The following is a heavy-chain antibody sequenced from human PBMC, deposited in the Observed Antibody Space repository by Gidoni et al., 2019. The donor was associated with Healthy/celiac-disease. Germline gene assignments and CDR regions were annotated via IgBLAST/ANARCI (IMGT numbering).Heavy chain of an antibody. Sequence: EVQLVESGGGLVQPGGSLRLSCAASGFTFSSYWMHWVREAPGKGLVWVSSINSDGSSTSYADSVKGRFTISRDNAKNTLYLQMNSLRAEDTAVYYCARTPAGDYYYGMDVWGQGTTVTVSS. D-gene: IGHD6-25*01. V-gene: IGHV3-74*01. J-gene: IGHJ6*02. CDR1: GFTFSSYW. CDR2: INSDGSST. CDR3: ARTPAGDYYYGMDV.